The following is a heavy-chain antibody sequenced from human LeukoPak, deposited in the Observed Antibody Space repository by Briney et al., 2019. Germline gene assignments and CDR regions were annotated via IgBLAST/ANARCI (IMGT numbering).Heavy chain of an antibody. V-gene: IGHV3-11*01. Sequence: GGSLRLSCAASGFTFSDYYMSWIRQAPGKGLEWVSYISSSGSTIYYADSVKGRFTISRDNAKNSLYLQMNSLRAEDTALYYCAKDSTYYYGSGSYVWGQGTLVTVSS. J-gene: IGHJ4*02. D-gene: IGHD3-10*01. CDR2: ISSSGSTI. CDR1: GFTFSDYY. CDR3: AKDSTYYYGSGSYV.